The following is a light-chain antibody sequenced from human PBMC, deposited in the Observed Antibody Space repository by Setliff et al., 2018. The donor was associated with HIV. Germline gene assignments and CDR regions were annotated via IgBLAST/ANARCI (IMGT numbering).Light chain of an antibody. Sequence: DIQMTQSPSSLSAFVGDRVTITCRASQTINNYLNWYQQKPGKAPKVLIYGASTLQTGVSSKFSGSGSGTDFTLTLNSLGPEDSATYYCQQNYIVPYTFGQGTKVDIK. V-gene: IGKV1-39*01. CDR2: GAS. J-gene: IGKJ2*01. CDR3: QQNYIVPYT. CDR1: QTINNY.